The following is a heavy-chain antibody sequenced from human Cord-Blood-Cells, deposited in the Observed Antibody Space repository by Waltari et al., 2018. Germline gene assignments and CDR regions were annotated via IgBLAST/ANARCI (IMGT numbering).Heavy chain of an antibody. Sequence: QLQLQESGPGLVKPSETLSLTCTVSGGSISSSRYYWGWIRQPPGKGLEGIGSIYYRGSPYHNPSLKSRVTISVDTSKNQFSLKLSSVTAADTAVYYCASRHTYYYDFWSGYAFDIWGQGTMVTVSS. CDR1: GGSISSSRYY. CDR3: ASRHTYYYDFWSGYAFDI. CDR2: IYYRGSP. J-gene: IGHJ3*02. D-gene: IGHD3-3*01. V-gene: IGHV4-39*01.